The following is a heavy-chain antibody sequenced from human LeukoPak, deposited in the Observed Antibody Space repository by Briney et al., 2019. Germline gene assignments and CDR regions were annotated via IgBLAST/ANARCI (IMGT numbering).Heavy chain of an antibody. Sequence: SVKVYCKASGGTFSSYAISCVRQAPGQGLEWMGGIIPIFGTANYAQKFQGRVTITADESTSTAYMELSSLRSEDTAVYYCARDKDWGRYYFDYWGQGTLVTVSS. V-gene: IGHV1-69*01. CDR1: GGTFSSYA. J-gene: IGHJ4*02. CDR3: ARDKDWGRYYFDY. CDR2: IIPIFGTA. D-gene: IGHD7-27*01.